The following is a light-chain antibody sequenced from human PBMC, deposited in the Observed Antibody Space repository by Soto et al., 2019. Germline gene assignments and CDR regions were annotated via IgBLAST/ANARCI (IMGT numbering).Light chain of an antibody. CDR3: QQYKNWPWT. V-gene: IGKV3-15*01. CDR2: GAS. Sequence: EILLTQSPFTLSVSPGERATLSCRASRSISTTLVWYQQKPGQAPRLLIYGASTRATGVPARFSGSGSGTEFTLTISSLMLEDCAVYYCQQYKNWPWTFGQGTKVDI. J-gene: IGKJ1*01. CDR1: RSISTT.